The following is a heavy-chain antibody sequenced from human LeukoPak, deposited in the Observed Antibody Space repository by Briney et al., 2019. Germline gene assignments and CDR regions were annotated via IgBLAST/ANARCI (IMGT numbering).Heavy chain of an antibody. D-gene: IGHD3-9*01. V-gene: IGHV5-51*01. CDR1: GYSFSSYW. J-gene: IGHJ4*02. Sequence: GESLKISCKGFGYSFSSYWIGWVRQMPGKGPEWMGIIYPGDSDVRYRPSFQGQVTLSADKSISTAYLQWSSLKASDTAMYYCARRRDDILTGYSYFGFWGQGTLVTVSS. CDR3: ARRRDDILTGYSYFGF. CDR2: IYPGDSDV.